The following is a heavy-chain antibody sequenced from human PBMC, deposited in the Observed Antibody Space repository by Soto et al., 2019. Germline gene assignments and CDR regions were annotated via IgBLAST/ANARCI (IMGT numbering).Heavy chain of an antibody. J-gene: IGHJ6*03. CDR1: GFTFGDYA. D-gene: IGHD3-3*01. V-gene: IGHV3-49*03. Sequence: GGSLRLSCTASGFTFGDYAMSWFRQAPGKGLEWVGFIRSKAYGGTTEYAASVKGRFTISRDDSKSIAYLQMNSLKTEDTAVYYCTRTGRPKHDFWSGYPSDYYYYMDVWGKGTTVTVSS. CDR2: IRSKAYGGTT. CDR3: TRTGRPKHDFWSGYPSDYYYYMDV.